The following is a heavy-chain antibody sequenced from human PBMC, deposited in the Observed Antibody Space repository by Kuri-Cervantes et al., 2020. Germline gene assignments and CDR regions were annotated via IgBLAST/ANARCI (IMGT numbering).Heavy chain of an antibody. J-gene: IGHJ3*02. Sequence: SVKVSCKASGYTFTSYDISWVRQAPGQGLEWMGGIIPIFGTAIYAQKFQGRVTITADESTSTAYMELSSLRSEDTAVYYCARGVTMVAHAFDIWGQGTMVTVSS. CDR2: IIPIFGTA. V-gene: IGHV1-69*13. CDR1: GYTFTSYD. D-gene: IGHD3-10*01. CDR3: ARGVTMVAHAFDI.